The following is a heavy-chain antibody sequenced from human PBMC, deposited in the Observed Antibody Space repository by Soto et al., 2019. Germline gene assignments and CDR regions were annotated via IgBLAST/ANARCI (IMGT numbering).Heavy chain of an antibody. Sequence: EVQLVESGGGLVQPGGSLRLSCSASGSTFSSYAMHWVRQAPGKGLEYVSAISSNGGTTYYADSVRDRFTISRDNSKNTLYLQMSSLRVEDTAIYYCVKGVVTAPFFVGGAFDIWGQGTMVTVSS. D-gene: IGHD2-21*02. J-gene: IGHJ3*02. CDR1: GSTFSSYA. CDR2: ISSNGGTT. V-gene: IGHV3-64D*08. CDR3: VKGVVTAPFFVGGAFDI.